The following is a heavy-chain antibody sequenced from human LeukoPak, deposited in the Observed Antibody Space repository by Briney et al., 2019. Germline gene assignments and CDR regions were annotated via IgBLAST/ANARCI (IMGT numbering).Heavy chain of an antibody. D-gene: IGHD2-2*01. V-gene: IGHV3-48*02. J-gene: IGHJ4*02. Sequence: GGSLRLSCAASGFTFSSYSMNWVRQAPGKGLEWVSYISSSSSTIYYPDSVKGRFTISRDNTKNSLYLQMNSLRDEDTAVYYCAALGYCSSTSCLPGVYWRQGTLVAVSP. CDR2: ISSSSSTI. CDR3: AALGYCSSTSCLPGVY. CDR1: GFTFSSYS.